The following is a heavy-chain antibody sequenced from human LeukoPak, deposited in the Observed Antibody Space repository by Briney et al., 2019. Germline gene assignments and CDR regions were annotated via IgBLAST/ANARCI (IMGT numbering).Heavy chain of an antibody. CDR1: GFTFSSYA. Sequence: GGSLRLSCAASGFTFSSYAMSWVRQAPGKGLEWVSGISGSGGSTYYADSVKGRFTISGDNSKNTLYLQMNSLRAEDTAVYYCAKDQAPYSSGWFYGYWGQGTLVTVSS. CDR3: AKDQAPYSSGWFYGY. CDR2: ISGSGGST. J-gene: IGHJ4*02. D-gene: IGHD6-19*01. V-gene: IGHV3-23*01.